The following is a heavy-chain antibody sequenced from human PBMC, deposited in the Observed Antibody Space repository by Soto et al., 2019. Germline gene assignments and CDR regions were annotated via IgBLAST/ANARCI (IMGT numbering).Heavy chain of an antibody. Sequence: QVQLVQSGGEVKRPGASVKVSCKTSGYTFSNYGITWVRQVPGQPLEWLGWISLYSDGTNYAQKFQGSVSMTTDTSTTTAYMELRSLRSDDTAVYYCARVVPGAEAWFGPWGQGTLVTVSS. V-gene: IGHV1-18*01. CDR3: ARVVPGAEAWFGP. CDR2: ISLYSDGT. D-gene: IGHD2-2*01. J-gene: IGHJ5*02. CDR1: GYTFSNYG.